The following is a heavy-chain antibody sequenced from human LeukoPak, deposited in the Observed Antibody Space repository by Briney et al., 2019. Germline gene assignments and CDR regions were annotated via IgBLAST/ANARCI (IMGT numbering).Heavy chain of an antibody. CDR3: ARGTPGKGRFYDFWSGSYYYYMDV. J-gene: IGHJ6*03. CDR2: ISAYNGNT. Sequence: ASVKVSCKASGYTFTSYGISWVRQAPGQGLEWMGWISAYNGNTNYAQKLQGRVTMTTDTSTSTAYMELRSLRSDDTAVYYCARGTPGKGRFYDFWSGSYYYYMDVWGKGTTVTVSS. CDR1: GYTFTSYG. V-gene: IGHV1-18*01. D-gene: IGHD3-3*01.